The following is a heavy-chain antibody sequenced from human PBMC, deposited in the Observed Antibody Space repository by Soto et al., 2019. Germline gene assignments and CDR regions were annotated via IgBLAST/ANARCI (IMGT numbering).Heavy chain of an antibody. CDR1: GGTFSSYA. Sequence: ASVKVSCKASGGTFSSYAISWVRQAPGQGLEWMGGIIPIFGTANYAQKFQGRVTITADESTSTAYMEQSSLRSEDTAVYYCARRGADWNFDYWGQGTLVTVSS. J-gene: IGHJ4*02. D-gene: IGHD3-9*01. CDR2: IIPIFGTA. V-gene: IGHV1-69*13. CDR3: ARRGADWNFDY.